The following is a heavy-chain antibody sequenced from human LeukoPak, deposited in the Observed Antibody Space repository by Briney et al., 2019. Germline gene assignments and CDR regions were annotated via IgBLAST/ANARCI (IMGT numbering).Heavy chain of an antibody. J-gene: IGHJ4*02. D-gene: IGHD6-19*01. CDR3: ARDTAVAGTSPKWGGNSFWSAGIDY. Sequence: SETLSLTCTVSGGSISSGGYYWSWIRQHPGKGLEWIGYIYYSGSTYYSPSLKSRVTISIDTSKNQFSLKLSSVTAADTAVYYCARDTAVAGTSPKWGGNSFWSAGIDYWGQGTLVTVSS. CDR2: IYYSGST. V-gene: IGHV4-31*03. CDR1: GGSISSGGYY.